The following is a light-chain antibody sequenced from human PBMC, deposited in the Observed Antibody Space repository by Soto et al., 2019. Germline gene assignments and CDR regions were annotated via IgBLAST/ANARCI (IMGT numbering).Light chain of an antibody. J-gene: IGKJ4*01. Sequence: DIVLTQSPATLSLSPGERATLSCRASQSVSSYLAWYQQKPGQAPRLLIYDASNRATGIPDTFSGSGYGTDFTLTISSLEPEDFGVDFCQQRSNWPQLTFGGGTKVEIK. V-gene: IGKV3-11*01. CDR2: DAS. CDR3: QQRSNWPQLT. CDR1: QSVSSY.